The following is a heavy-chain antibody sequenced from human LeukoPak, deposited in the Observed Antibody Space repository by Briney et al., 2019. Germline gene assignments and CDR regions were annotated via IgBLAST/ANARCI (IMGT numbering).Heavy chain of an antibody. CDR3: ARDSSKRDYDFWSGYYRFDP. J-gene: IGHJ5*02. D-gene: IGHD3-3*01. CDR1: GYTFTGYY. V-gene: IGHV1-2*06. Sequence: ASVKVSCKASGYTFTGYYMHWVRQAPGQGLEWMGRINPNSGGPNYAQKFQGRVTMTRDTSISTAYMELSRLRSDDTAVYYCARDSSKRDYDFWSGYYRFDPWGQGTLVTVSS. CDR2: INPNSGGP.